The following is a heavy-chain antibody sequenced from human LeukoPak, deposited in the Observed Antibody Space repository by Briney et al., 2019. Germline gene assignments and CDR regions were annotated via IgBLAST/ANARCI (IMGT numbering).Heavy chain of an antibody. CDR2: ISGSGGST. Sequence: GGSLRLSCAASGFTFSSYGMSWVRQAPGKGLEWVSAISGSGGSTYYADSVKGRFTISRDNSKNTLYLQMNSLRAEDTAVYYCAKDLTQWSKHYNYYMDVWGKGTTVTISS. CDR3: AKDLTQWSKHYNYYMDV. V-gene: IGHV3-23*01. J-gene: IGHJ6*03. CDR1: GFTFSSYG. D-gene: IGHD6-19*01.